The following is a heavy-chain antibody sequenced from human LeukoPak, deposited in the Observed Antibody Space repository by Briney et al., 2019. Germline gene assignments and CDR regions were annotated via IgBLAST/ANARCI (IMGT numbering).Heavy chain of an antibody. Sequence: ASVKVSCKASGYTFTGYYMHWVRQATGQGLEWMGWMNPNSGNTGYAQKFQGRVTMTRNTSISTAYMELSSLRSEDTAVYYCARGVLPPTYYDFWSGYPDAFDIWGQGTMVTVSS. CDR3: ARGVLPPTYYDFWSGYPDAFDI. CDR1: GYTFTGYY. D-gene: IGHD3-3*01. J-gene: IGHJ3*02. V-gene: IGHV1-8*02. CDR2: MNPNSGNT.